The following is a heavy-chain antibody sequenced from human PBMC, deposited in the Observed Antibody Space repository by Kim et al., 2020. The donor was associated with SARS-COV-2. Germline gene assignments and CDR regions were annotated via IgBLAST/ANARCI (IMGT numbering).Heavy chain of an antibody. D-gene: IGHD6-13*01. V-gene: IGHV1-69*13. CDR1: GGTFSSYA. Sequence: SVKVSCKASGGTFSSYAISWVRQAPGQGLEWMGGIIPIFGTANYAQKFQGRVTITADESTSTAYMELSSLRSEDTAVYYCARDRKFGYSSSWYWFDPWGQGTLVTVSS. CDR3: ARDRKFGYSSSWYWFDP. J-gene: IGHJ5*02. CDR2: IIPIFGTA.